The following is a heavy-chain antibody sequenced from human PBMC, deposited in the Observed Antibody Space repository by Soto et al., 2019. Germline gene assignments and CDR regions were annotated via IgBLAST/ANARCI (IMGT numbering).Heavy chain of an antibody. CDR3: ARDRKTGTTDYYYGMDV. CDR2: IIPIFGTA. CDR1: GGTFSSYA. Sequence: SVKVSCKASGGTFSSYAISWVRQAPGQGLEWMGGIIPIFGTANYAQKFQGRVTITADESTSTAYMELSSLRSEDTAVYYCARDRKTGTTDYYYGMDVWGQGTTVTVSS. D-gene: IGHD1-7*01. V-gene: IGHV1-69*13. J-gene: IGHJ6*02.